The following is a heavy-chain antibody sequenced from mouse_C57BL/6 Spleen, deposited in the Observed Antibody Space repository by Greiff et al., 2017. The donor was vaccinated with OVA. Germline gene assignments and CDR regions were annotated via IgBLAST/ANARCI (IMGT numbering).Heavy chain of an antibody. CDR3: ARTSYDYAAWFAY. D-gene: IGHD2-4*01. V-gene: IGHV1-7*01. Sequence: QVQLQQSGAELAKPGASVKLSCKASGYTFTSYWMHWVKQRPGQGLEWIGYINPSSGYTKYNQKFKDKATFTADKSSSTAYMQLSSLTYEDSAVYYCARTSYDYAAWFAYWGQGTLVTVSA. J-gene: IGHJ3*01. CDR2: INPSSGYT. CDR1: GYTFTSYW.